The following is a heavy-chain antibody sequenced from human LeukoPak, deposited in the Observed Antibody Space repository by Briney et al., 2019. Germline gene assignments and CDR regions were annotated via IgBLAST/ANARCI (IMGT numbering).Heavy chain of an antibody. V-gene: IGHV3-21*01. J-gene: IGHJ4*02. CDR3: AKDDYYDSSGYYLFDY. D-gene: IGHD3-22*01. CDR2: ISSSSSYI. CDR1: GFTFSSYS. Sequence: PGGSLRLSCAASGFTFSSYSMNWVRQAPGKGLEWVSSISSSSSYIYYADSVKGRFTISRDNAKNSLYLQMNSLRAEDTAVYYCAKDDYYDSSGYYLFDYWGQGTLVTVSS.